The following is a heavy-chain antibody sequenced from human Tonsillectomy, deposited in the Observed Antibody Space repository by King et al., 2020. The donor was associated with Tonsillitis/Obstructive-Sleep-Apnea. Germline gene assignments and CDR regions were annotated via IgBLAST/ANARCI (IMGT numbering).Heavy chain of an antibody. CDR3: ARNASY. J-gene: IGHJ4*02. Sequence: VQLVESGGGLVHPGGSLRLSCAASGFTFSSYSMNWVRQAPGKGLEWVSLISSSSRTIYYADSVKGRFTISRDNAKNSVYLQMNSLRDEDTAVYYCARNASYWGKGTLVTVSS. CDR2: ISSSSRTI. CDR1: GFTFSSYS. V-gene: IGHV3-48*02.